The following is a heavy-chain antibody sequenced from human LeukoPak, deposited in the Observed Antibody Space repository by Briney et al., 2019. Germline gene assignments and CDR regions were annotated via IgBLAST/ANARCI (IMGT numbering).Heavy chain of an antibody. CDR1: GFTFSSYW. CDR3: ARRGQRHYYDSSGYYSLDY. V-gene: IGHV3-7*01. D-gene: IGHD3-22*01. Sequence: PGGSLRLSCAASGFTFSSYWMTWVRQAPGKGLEWVANINQDGSEKYYVDSVKGRLTISRDNPKNSLYLQMSGLRAEDTAVYYCARRGQRHYYDSSGYYSLDYWGQGTLVTVSS. CDR2: INQDGSEK. J-gene: IGHJ4*02.